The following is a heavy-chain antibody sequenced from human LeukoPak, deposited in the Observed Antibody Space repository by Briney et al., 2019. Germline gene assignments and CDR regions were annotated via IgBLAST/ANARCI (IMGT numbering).Heavy chain of an antibody. CDR1: GGSISSNNW. Sequence: ETLSLTCAVSGGSISSNNWWSWVRQPPGKGLEWVSSISSSSTYKYYADSVKGRFTISRDNAENSLYLQINSLRAEDTAVYYCARVAQAVAGIGDYWGQGTLVTVSS. CDR3: ARVAQAVAGIGDY. J-gene: IGHJ4*02. V-gene: IGHV3-21*01. D-gene: IGHD6-19*01. CDR2: ISSSSTYK.